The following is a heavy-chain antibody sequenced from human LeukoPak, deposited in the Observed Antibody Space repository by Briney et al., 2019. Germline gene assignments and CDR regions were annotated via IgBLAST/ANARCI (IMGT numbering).Heavy chain of an antibody. CDR3: ARVGVDTAMVND. CDR2: IYHDGSP. J-gene: IGHJ4*02. V-gene: IGHV4-30-2*01. D-gene: IGHD5-18*01. Sequence: SETLSLTCTVSGGSISSGAYYWSWIRQPPGKGLEWIGFIYHDGSPYYNPSLKSRVTISVDRSKNQFSLKLTSVTAADTAVYYCARVGVDTAMVNDWGQGTLVTVSS. CDR1: GGSISSGAYY.